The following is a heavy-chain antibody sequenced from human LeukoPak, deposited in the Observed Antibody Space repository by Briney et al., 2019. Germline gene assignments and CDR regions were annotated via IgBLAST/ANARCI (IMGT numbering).Heavy chain of an antibody. CDR2: VKHPGGT. V-gene: IGHV4-34*01. Sequence: SETLSLTCAVYGGSFSDYYWTWIRQPPGEGLEWIGEVKHPGGTNYNPSLRGRVAILVDTSKNQFSLKLSTVTAADTAVYYCARQQWLAFDYWGQGTLVTVSS. D-gene: IGHD6-19*01. CDR3: ARQQWLAFDY. J-gene: IGHJ4*02. CDR1: GGSFSDYY.